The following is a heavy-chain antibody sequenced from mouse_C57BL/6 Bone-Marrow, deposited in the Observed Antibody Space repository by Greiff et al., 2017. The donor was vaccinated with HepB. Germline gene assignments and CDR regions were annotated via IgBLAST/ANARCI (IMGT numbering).Heavy chain of an antibody. Sequence: QVQLKQPGTELVKPGASVKLSCKASGYTFTSYWMHWVKQRPGQGLEWIGNINPSNGGTNYNEKFKSKATLTVDKSSSTAYMQLSSLTSEDSAVYYCARGMITTYGRAWFAYWGQGTLVTVSA. V-gene: IGHV1-53*01. D-gene: IGHD2-4*01. CDR1: GYTFTSYW. CDR3: ARGMITTYGRAWFAY. J-gene: IGHJ3*01. CDR2: INPSNGGT.